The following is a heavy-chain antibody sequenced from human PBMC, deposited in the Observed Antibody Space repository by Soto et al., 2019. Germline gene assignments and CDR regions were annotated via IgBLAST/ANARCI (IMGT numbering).Heavy chain of an antibody. D-gene: IGHD3-10*01. V-gene: IGHV5-51*01. J-gene: IGHJ4*02. CDR2: IYPGDSDT. Sequence: PGESLKISCKGSGYSFTSYWISWVRQMPGKGLEWMGIIYPGDSDTRYSPSFQGQVTISADKSISTAYLQWSSLKASDTAMYYCARFFVEMATNGEYYFDYWGQGTLVTISS. CDR1: GYSFTSYW. CDR3: ARFFVEMATNGEYYFDY.